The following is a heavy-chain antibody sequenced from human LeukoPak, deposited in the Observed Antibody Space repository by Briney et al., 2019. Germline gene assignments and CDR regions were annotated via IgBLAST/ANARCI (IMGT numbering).Heavy chain of an antibody. D-gene: IGHD3-22*01. CDR1: GGSISSSSYY. Sequence: PSETLSLTCTVSGGSISSSSYYWGRIRQPPGKGLMWIGSIHYSGRTYSNPSLESRVTISVDTSKNQFSLKLSSVTAADTAVYYCARSYDSSGYYYVWYFDLWGRGTLVTVSS. CDR2: IHYSGRT. V-gene: IGHV4-39*07. CDR3: ARSYDSSGYYYVWYFDL. J-gene: IGHJ2*01.